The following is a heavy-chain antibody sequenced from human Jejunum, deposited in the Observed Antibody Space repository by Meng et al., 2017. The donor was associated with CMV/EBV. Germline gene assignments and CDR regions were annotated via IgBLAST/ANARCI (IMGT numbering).Heavy chain of an antibody. J-gene: IGHJ6*02. CDR1: GFTFSNFG. D-gene: IGHD6-6*01. V-gene: IGHV3-33*06. CDR2: IWYDGSNQ. CDR3: AKDRGGVSYGMDV. Sequence: SGFTFSNFGMHWIRQAPGKGMEWVAVIWYDGSNQYYAASVKGRFTISRDNSKNMVFLQMNSLRDDDTAVYYCAKDRGGVSYGMDVWGQGTSVTVSS.